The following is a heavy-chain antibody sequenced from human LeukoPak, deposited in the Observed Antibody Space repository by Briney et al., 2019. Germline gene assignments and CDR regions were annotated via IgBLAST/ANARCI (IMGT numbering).Heavy chain of an antibody. J-gene: IGHJ3*02. V-gene: IGHV1-69*04. Sequence: SVKVSCKASGGTFSSYAISWVRRAPGQGLGWMGRIIPILGIANYAQKFQGRVTITTDESTSTAYMELSSLRSEDTAVYYCARTYYGSGRNDAFDIWGQGTMVTVSS. CDR3: ARTYYGSGRNDAFDI. CDR2: IIPILGIA. CDR1: GGTFSSYA. D-gene: IGHD3-10*01.